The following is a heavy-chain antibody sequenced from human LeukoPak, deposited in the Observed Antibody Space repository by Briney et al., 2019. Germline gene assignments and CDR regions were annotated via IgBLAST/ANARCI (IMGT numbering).Heavy chain of an antibody. CDR2: INPNSGGT. CDR1: GYTFTGYY. Sequence: ASVKVSCKASGYTFTGYYMHWVRQAPGQGLEWMGWINPNSGGTNYAQKFQGRVTMTRDTSISTAYMELSRLRSDDTAVYYCARAWGGEMATIGRFDPWGQGTLVTVSS. CDR3: ARAWGGEMATIGRFDP. D-gene: IGHD5-24*01. J-gene: IGHJ5*02. V-gene: IGHV1-2*02.